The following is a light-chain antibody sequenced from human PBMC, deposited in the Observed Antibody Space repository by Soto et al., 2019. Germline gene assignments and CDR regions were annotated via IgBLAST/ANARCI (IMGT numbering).Light chain of an antibody. CDR1: SSDVGGYNC. V-gene: IGLV2-8*01. CDR2: EVN. J-gene: IGLJ1*01. Sequence: QSVLTQPPSASGSPGQSVAISCTGTSSDVGGYNCVSWYQQHPGKAPKLVIYEVNKRPSGVPDRFSGSKSGNTASLTVSGLQAEDEADYYCSSYAGSSNVFGTGTKVTVL. CDR3: SSYAGSSNV.